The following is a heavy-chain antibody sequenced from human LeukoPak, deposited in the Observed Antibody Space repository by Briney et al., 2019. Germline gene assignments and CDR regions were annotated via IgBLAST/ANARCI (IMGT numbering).Heavy chain of an antibody. CDR2: ISMGGDNK. J-gene: IGHJ4*02. D-gene: IGHD6-19*01. CDR1: GFIFSNYV. V-gene: IGHV3-30*03. CDR3: AREGGGSGRCPYFDS. Sequence: GGSLRLSCAASGFIFSNYVMHWVRQAPGKGLEWGAGISMGGDNKPSADPVKGRLTISREDSENPLFLQMNSQRVEDTAVYYCAREGGGSGRCPYFDSWGQGILVTVSS.